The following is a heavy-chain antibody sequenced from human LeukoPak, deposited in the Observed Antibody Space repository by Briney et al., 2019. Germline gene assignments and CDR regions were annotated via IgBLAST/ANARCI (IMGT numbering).Heavy chain of an antibody. J-gene: IGHJ1*01. CDR2: ISSDGSNK. D-gene: IGHD6-19*01. V-gene: IGHV3-30*03. Sequence: PGRSLRLSCTASGYTFSSYDMHWVRLAPGQGLEWVAVISSDGSNKYYVDSVKGRFTISRDNPKNTLFLQMNSLTADDTAVYYCARVRGRALAGEGFFLHWGQGTLVTVSS. CDR3: ARVRGRALAGEGFFLH. CDR1: GYTFSSYD.